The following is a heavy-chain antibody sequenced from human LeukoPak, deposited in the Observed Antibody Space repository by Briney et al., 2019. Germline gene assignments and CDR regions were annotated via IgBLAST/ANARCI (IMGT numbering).Heavy chain of an antibody. CDR2: ISGSGGST. V-gene: IGHV3-23*01. J-gene: IGHJ4*02. D-gene: IGHD2-2*01. Sequence: GGSLRLSCAASGFTFSSYAMSWVRQAPGKGLEWVAAISGSGGSTYYADSVKGRFTISRDNPKNTLYLQMNSLRAEATAVYYCAKSPGYSSTRGFDYWGQGTLVTVSS. CDR1: GFTFSSYA. CDR3: AKSPGYSSTRGFDY.